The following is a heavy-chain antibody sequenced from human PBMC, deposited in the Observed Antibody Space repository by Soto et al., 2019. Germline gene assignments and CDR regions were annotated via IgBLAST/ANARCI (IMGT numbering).Heavy chain of an antibody. CDR1: GFTFSSYG. CDR3: AKAPSPPVKSLPRNYYDSSGSHYGGMDV. Sequence: QVQLVESGGGVVQPGRSLRLSCAASGFTFSSYGMHWVRQAPGKGLEWVAVISYDGSNKYYADSVKGRFTISRDNSKNTLYLQMNSLRAEDTAVYYCAKAPSPPVKSLPRNYYDSSGSHYGGMDVWGQGTTVTVSS. J-gene: IGHJ6*02. CDR2: ISYDGSNK. V-gene: IGHV3-30*18. D-gene: IGHD3-22*01.